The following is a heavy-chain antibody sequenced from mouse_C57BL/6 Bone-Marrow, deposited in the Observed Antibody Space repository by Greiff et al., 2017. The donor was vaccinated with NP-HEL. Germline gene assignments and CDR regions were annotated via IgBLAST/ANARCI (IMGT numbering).Heavy chain of an antibody. J-gene: IGHJ3*01. CDR1: GYTFTSYT. Sequence: VQLQQSGAELARPGASVKMSCKASGYTFTSYTMHWVKQRPGQGLEWIGYINPSSGYTKYNQKFKDKATLTADKSSSTAYMQLSSLTYEDSAVYYCASPPSNYGFAYWGQGTLVTVSA. V-gene: IGHV1-4*01. CDR2: INPSSGYT. CDR3: ASPPSNYGFAY. D-gene: IGHD2-5*01.